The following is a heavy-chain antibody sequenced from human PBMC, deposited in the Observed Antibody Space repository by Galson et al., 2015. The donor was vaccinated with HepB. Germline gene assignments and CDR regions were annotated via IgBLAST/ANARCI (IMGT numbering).Heavy chain of an antibody. D-gene: IGHD6-19*01. CDR1: GYSFTSYW. Sequence: QSGAEVKKPGESLKISCKGSGYSFTSYWIGWVRQMPGKVLEWMGIIYPGDSDTTYSPSFQGQVTISADKSISTAYLQWSSLKASDTAMYYCARRRKYSSGYYYFDYWGQGTLVTVSS. J-gene: IGHJ4*02. V-gene: IGHV5-51*03. CDR3: ARRRKYSSGYYYFDY. CDR2: IYPGDSDT.